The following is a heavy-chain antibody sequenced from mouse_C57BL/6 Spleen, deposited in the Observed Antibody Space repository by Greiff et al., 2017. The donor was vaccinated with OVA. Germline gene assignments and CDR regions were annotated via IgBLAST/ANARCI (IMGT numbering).Heavy chain of an antibody. CDR1: GYTFTSYW. CDR3: AREDYGSSGAMDY. J-gene: IGHJ4*01. V-gene: IGHV1-55*01. CDR2: IYPGSGST. D-gene: IGHD1-1*01. Sequence: QVQLQQPGAELVKPGASVKMSCKASGYTFTSYWITWVKQRPGQGLEWIGDIYPGSGSTNYNEKFKSKATLTVDTSSSTAYMQLSSLTSEDSAVYYCAREDYGSSGAMDYWGQGTSVTVSS.